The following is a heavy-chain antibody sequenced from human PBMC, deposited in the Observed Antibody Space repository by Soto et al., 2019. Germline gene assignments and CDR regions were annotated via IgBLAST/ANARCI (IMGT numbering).Heavy chain of an antibody. Sequence: QITLKESGPTLVRPTQTLTLTCTVSGFSLDTWGVGVGWIRQPPGKAPEWLALIYWDDDKRYSPSLKNRLTITKDTSENQVGLTVTNMDPVDTVTYYCARALGSWGSYYFDHWGQGTLVTVSS. J-gene: IGHJ4*02. D-gene: IGHD3-16*01. CDR3: ARALGSWGSYYFDH. CDR1: GFSLDTWGVG. V-gene: IGHV2-5*02. CDR2: IYWDDDK.